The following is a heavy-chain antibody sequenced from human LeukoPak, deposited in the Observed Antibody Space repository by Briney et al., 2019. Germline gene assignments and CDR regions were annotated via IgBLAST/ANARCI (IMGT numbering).Heavy chain of an antibody. D-gene: IGHD1-26*01. CDR2: IYYSGST. CDR3: ARGLRWDLTISGTSTFDY. V-gene: IGHV4-39*01. J-gene: IGHJ4*02. CDR1: GGSISSDDYY. Sequence: SETLSLTCTVSGGSISSDDYYWSWIRQPPGKGLEWIGSIYYSGSTYYRPSLKSRVTMSVDTSKNQFSLRLSSVTAADTAVYYCARGLRWDLTISGTSTFDYWGQGSLVTVSS.